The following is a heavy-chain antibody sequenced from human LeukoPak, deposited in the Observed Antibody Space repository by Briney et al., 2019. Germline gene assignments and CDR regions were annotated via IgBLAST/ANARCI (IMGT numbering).Heavy chain of an antibody. CDR2: IYYSGST. CDR3: ARHLVVTNYLFDY. Sequence: SETLSLTCTVSGGSISSSSYYWGWIRQPPGKGLEWIGSIYYSGSTYYNPSLKSRVTISVDTSKNQSSLKLSSVTAADTAVYYCARHLVVTNYLFDYWGQGTLVTVSS. CDR1: GGSISSSSYY. V-gene: IGHV4-39*01. J-gene: IGHJ4*02. D-gene: IGHD3-22*01.